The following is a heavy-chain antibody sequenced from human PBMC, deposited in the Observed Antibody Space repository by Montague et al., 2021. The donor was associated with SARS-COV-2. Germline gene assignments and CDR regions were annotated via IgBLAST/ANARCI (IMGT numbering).Heavy chain of an antibody. CDR1: GSTFSSYE. V-gene: IGHV3-48*03. J-gene: IGHJ4*02. CDR3: ARDIGGYDLSLGVDY. CDR2: ISSSGSTI. D-gene: IGHD5-12*01. Sequence: SLRLSCAASGSTFSSYEMNWVRQAPGKGLEWVSYISSSGSTIYYADSVKGRFTISRDNAKNSLYLQMNSLRAEDTAVYYCARDIGGYDLSLGVDYWGQGTLVTVSS.